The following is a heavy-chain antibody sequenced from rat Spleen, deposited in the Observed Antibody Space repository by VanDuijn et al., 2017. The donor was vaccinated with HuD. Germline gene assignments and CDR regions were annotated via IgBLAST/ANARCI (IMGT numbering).Heavy chain of an antibody. CDR3: ARRGNSVFWNFDF. Sequence: EVQLVESDGGLVQPGRSLKLSCAASGFTFSDYYMAWVRQAPTKGLEWVASISIGGYNTYYRDSVKGRFSISRDDAKSTLYLQMDSLRSEDTATYYCARRGNSVFWNFDFWGPGTMVSVSS. CDR2: ISIGGYNT. J-gene: IGHJ1*01. CDR1: GFTFSDYY. V-gene: IGHV5-25*01. D-gene: IGHD4-4*01.